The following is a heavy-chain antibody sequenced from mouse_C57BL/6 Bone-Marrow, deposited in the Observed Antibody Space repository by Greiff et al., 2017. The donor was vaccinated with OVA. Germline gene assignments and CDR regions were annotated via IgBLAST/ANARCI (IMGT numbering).Heavy chain of an antibody. D-gene: IGHD2-1*01. Sequence: VHVKQSGPELVKPGASVEISCKASGYSFTGYYMNWVKQSPEKSLEWIGEINPSTGGTTYNQKFKAKATLTVDKSSSTAYMQLKSLTSEDSAVYYCARRGNSYAMDYWGQGTSVTVSS. J-gene: IGHJ4*01. CDR2: INPSTGGT. CDR3: ARRGNSYAMDY. V-gene: IGHV1-42*01. CDR1: GYSFTGYY.